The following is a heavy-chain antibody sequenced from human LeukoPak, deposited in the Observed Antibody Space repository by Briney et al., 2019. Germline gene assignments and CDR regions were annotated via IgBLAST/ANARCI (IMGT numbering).Heavy chain of an antibody. V-gene: IGHV3-48*01. J-gene: IGHJ6*02. D-gene: IGHD3-9*01. CDR3: ATENYDILTGYHPRSFYYYGMDV. CDR2: ISSITNTI. Sequence: PGGSLRLSCAASGFIFNDYTFSWVRQAPGKGLEWVSYISSITNTIYYADSVKGRFTISRDNAKNSLYLQMNSLRAEDTAVYYCATENYDILTGYHPRSFYYYGMDVWGQGTTVTVSS. CDR1: GFIFNDYT.